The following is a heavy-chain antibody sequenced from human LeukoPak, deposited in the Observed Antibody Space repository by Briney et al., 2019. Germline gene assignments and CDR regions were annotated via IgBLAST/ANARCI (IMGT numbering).Heavy chain of an antibody. CDR3: GRAKTAMVLDY. Sequence: PGGSLRLSCAASGFTLSTYGMHWVRQAPGKGLEWVAVMSYDGSNKYYTDLVKGRFTISRDNSKNTLSLQMNSLRAEDTAVYYCGRAKTAMVLDYWGQGTLVTVSS. CDR2: MSYDGSNK. CDR1: GFTLSTYG. D-gene: IGHD5-18*01. J-gene: IGHJ4*02. V-gene: IGHV3-30*03.